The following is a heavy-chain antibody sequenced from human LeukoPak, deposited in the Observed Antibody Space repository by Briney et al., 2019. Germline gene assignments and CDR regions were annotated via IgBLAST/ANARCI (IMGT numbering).Heavy chain of an antibody. J-gene: IGHJ4*02. V-gene: IGHV4-34*01. D-gene: IGHD4-17*01. Sequence: PSETLSLTCAVYGGSFSGYYWSWIRQPPGKGLEWIGEINHSGSTNYNPSLKSRVTISVDTSKNQFSLKLSSVTAADTAVYYCARVVTTGRVIDYWGQGTLVTVSS. CDR3: ARVVTTGRVIDY. CDR2: INHSGST. CDR1: GGSFSGYY.